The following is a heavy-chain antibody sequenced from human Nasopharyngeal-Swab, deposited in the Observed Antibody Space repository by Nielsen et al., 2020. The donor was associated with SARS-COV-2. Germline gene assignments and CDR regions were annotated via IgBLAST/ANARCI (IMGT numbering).Heavy chain of an antibody. Sequence: SGPTLVKPTQTLTLTCTFSGFSLSTSGMCVSWIRQPPGKALEWLALIDWDDDKYYSTSLKTRLTISKDTSKNQVVLTMTNMDPVDTATYYCARMEKYYYGSGSYYYYYGMDVWGQGTTVTVSS. D-gene: IGHD3-10*01. CDR1: GFSLSTSGMC. V-gene: IGHV2-70*01. CDR3: ARMEKYYYGSGSYYYYYGMDV. CDR2: IDWDDDK. J-gene: IGHJ6*02.